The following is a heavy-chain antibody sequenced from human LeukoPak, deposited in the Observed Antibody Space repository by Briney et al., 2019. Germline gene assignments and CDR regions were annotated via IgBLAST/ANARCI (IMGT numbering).Heavy chain of an antibody. D-gene: IGHD3-22*01. J-gene: IGHJ3*02. CDR1: GYTFTGYY. CDR2: INPNSGGT. CDR3: ARGGYYDSSGYHRAFDI. Sequence: GASVKVSCKASGYTFTGYYMHWVRQAPGQGLEWMGWINPNSGGTNYAQKFQGRATMTRDTSISTAYMELSRLRSDDTAVYYCARGGYYDSSGYHRAFDIWGQGTMVTVSS. V-gene: IGHV1-2*02.